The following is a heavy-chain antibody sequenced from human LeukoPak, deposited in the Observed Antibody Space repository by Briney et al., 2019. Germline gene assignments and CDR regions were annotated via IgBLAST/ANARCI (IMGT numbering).Heavy chain of an antibody. CDR1: GFTFSSYS. Sequence: GGSLRLSCAASGFTFSSYSMNWVRQAPGKGLEWVSSISSSSSYIYYADSVKGRFTISRDNAKNSLYLQMNSLRAEDTAVYYCAKGGGSGWYFDLWGRGTLVTVSS. D-gene: IGHD6-19*01. CDR2: ISSSSSYI. V-gene: IGHV3-21*01. CDR3: AKGGGSGWYFDL. J-gene: IGHJ2*01.